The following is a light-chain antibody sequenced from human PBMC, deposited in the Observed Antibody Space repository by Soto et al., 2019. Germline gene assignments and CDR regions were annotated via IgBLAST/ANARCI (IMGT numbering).Light chain of an antibody. J-gene: IGKJ1*01. CDR2: GVS. V-gene: IGKV3-20*01. Sequence: EIVLTQSPGTLSLSPGERATLSCRASQSVRNSYLAWYQQKPGQAPRLLIYGVSSRATGIPDRFSGSGSGTDFILTISRLEPEDFAVYFCQQYGTSDRTFGQGTKVDIK. CDR3: QQYGTSDRT. CDR1: QSVRNSY.